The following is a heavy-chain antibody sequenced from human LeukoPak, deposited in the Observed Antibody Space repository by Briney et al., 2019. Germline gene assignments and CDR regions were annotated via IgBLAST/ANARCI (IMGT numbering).Heavy chain of an antibody. Sequence: SETLSLTCTVSGGSISSYYWSWIRQPAGKGLEWIGRIYTSGSTNYNPSLKSRVTMSVDTSKNQFSLKLSSVTAADTAVYYCARDPGFGELLHYFDYWGQGTLVTVSS. J-gene: IGHJ4*02. CDR3: ARDPGFGELLHYFDY. CDR2: IYTSGST. D-gene: IGHD3-10*01. CDR1: GGSISSYY. V-gene: IGHV4-4*07.